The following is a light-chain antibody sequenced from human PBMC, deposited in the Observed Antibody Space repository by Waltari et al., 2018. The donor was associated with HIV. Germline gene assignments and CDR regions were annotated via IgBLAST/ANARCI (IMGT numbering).Light chain of an antibody. CDR3: LLYYGGAQRYV. Sequence: QTLVTKEPSLTVSPGGTVTLTCASSHGAVTRGNSPNAFHQQPGQAPRRLSYSTSNKNSWTPARFSGSLLGGKAALTLSGVQPEDEAEYYCLLYYGGAQRYVFGTGTKVTVL. J-gene: IGLJ1*01. V-gene: IGLV7-43*01. CDR2: STS. CDR1: HGAVTRGNS.